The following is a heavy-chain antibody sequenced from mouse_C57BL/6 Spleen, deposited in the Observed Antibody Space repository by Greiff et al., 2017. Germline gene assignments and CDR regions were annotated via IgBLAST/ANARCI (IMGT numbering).Heavy chain of an antibody. Sequence: QVHVKQSGAELVRPGSSVKLSCKASGYTFTSYWMHWVKQRPIQGLEWIGNIDPSDSETHYNQKFKDKATLTVDKSSSTAYMQLSSLTSEDSAVYYCARDDGYYGVYHDMGYWGQGTSVTVSS. D-gene: IGHD2-3*01. CDR2: IDPSDSET. CDR1: GYTFTSYW. V-gene: IGHV1-52*01. J-gene: IGHJ4*01. CDR3: ARDDGYYGVYHDMGY.